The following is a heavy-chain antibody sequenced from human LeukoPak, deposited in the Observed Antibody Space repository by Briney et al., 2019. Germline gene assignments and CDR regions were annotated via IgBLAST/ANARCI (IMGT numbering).Heavy chain of an antibody. V-gene: IGHV3-7*01. J-gene: IGHJ4*02. CDR3: ARVGAYYDSSGYYGGQGFDY. Sequence: PGESLRLSCAASGFTFSSYWMSWVRQAPGKGLEGVANIKQDGSEKYYVDSVKGRFTISRDNAKNSLYLQMNSLRAEDTAVYYCARVGAYYDSSGYYGGQGFDYWGQGTLVTASS. D-gene: IGHD3-22*01. CDR2: IKQDGSEK. CDR1: GFTFSSYW.